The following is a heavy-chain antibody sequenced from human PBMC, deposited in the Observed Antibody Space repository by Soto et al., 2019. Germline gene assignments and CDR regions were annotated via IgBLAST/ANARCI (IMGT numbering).Heavy chain of an antibody. CDR3: ARVVHYSNYRHTGWFDP. CDR1: GYTFTSYG. D-gene: IGHD4-4*01. J-gene: IGHJ5*02. CDR2: ISAYNGNT. V-gene: IGHV1-18*04. Sequence: QVQLVQSGAEVKKPGASVKVSCKASGYTFTSYGISWVRQAPGQGLEGMGWISAYNGNTNYAQKLQGRVTMTTDTSTSTAYMELRSLRSDDTAVYYCARVVHYSNYRHTGWFDPWGQATLVTVSS.